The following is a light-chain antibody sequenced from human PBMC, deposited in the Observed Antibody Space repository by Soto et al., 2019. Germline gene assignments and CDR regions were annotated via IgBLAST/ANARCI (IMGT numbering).Light chain of an antibody. CDR2: GAS. CDR3: QQSWT. V-gene: IGKV3-20*01. J-gene: IGKJ1*01. CDR1: QSVSSSY. Sequence: EIVLTQSPGTLSLSPGERATLSCRASQSVSSSYLAWYQQKPGQAPRLLIYGASSRATGIPDRFSGSGSGTDFTLTISRLAPEDFAVYDCQQSWTFGQGTKVESK.